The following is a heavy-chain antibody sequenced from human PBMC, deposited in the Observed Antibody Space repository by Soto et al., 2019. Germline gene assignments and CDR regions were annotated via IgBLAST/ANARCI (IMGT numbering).Heavy chain of an antibody. J-gene: IGHJ5*02. CDR2: IWYDGSKK. CDR3: ARESIAARPTGFDP. V-gene: IGHV3-33*01. CDR1: GFTFSSYG. D-gene: IGHD6-6*01. Sequence: GGSLRLSCAASGFTFSSYGMHWVRQAPGKGLGWVAVIWYDGSKKYYADSVKGRFTSSRDNSKNTLYRQMNGLRAEDTAVYYCARESIAARPTGFDPWGQGTLVTVSS.